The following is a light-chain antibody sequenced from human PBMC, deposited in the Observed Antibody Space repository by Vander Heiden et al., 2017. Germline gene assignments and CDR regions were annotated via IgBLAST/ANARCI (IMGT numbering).Light chain of an antibody. Sequence: SPGERATLSCRASQSVSSYLAWYQQKPGQAPRLLIYDASNRATGIPARFSGSGSGTDFTLTISSLEPEDFAVYYWQQRSNWCPFGPGTKVDIK. CDR2: DAS. J-gene: IGKJ3*01. CDR1: QSVSSY. CDR3: QQRSNWCP. V-gene: IGKV3-11*01.